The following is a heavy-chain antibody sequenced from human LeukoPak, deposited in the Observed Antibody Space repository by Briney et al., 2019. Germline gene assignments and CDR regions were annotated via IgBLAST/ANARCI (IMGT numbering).Heavy chain of an antibody. CDR3: AKGLVWSGYPRRMDV. CDR1: GFTFSSYG. D-gene: IGHD3-3*01. CDR2: IRYDGSNK. J-gene: IGHJ6*03. Sequence: GGSLRLSCAASGFTFSSYGMQWVRQAPGKGLVGVAFIRYDGSNKYYADSVKGRFTISRDNSKNTLYLQMNSLRAEDTAVYYCAKGLVWSGYPRRMDVWGKGTTVTVSS. V-gene: IGHV3-30*02.